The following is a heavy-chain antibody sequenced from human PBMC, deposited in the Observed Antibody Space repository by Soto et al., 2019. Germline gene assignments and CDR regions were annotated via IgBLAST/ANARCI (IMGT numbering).Heavy chain of an antibody. D-gene: IGHD4-17*01. Sequence: SVNVSCKASGYTFTRYGISLVRLAPGQGLEWMGWISAYNGNTNYAQKLQGRVTMTTDTSTSTAYMELRSLRSDDTAVYYCARTTTTATTYYFDYWGQGTLVTVSS. J-gene: IGHJ4*02. CDR3: ARTTTTATTYYFDY. CDR2: ISAYNGNT. V-gene: IGHV1-18*01. CDR1: GYTFTRYG.